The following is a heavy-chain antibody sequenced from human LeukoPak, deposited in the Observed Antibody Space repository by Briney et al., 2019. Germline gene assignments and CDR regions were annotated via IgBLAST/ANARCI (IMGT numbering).Heavy chain of an antibody. D-gene: IGHD3/OR15-3a*01. CDR1: GGSISSYY. CDR3: ARDGGFLDAFGFGDI. J-gene: IGHJ3*02. Sequence: SETLSLTCTASGGSISSYYWSWIRQPAGKGLEWIGRIYSTGSSAYNPSLKSRVTMSVDTSNNQFSLKLSSLTAADTAVYYCARDGGFLDAFGFGDIWGQGTLVTVSS. CDR2: IYSTGSS. V-gene: IGHV4-4*07.